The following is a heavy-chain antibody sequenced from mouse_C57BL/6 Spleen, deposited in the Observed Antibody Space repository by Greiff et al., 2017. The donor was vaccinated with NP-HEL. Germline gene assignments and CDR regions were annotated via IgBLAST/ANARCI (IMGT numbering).Heavy chain of an antibody. D-gene: IGHD2-4*01. CDR1: GYTFTSYT. J-gene: IGHJ2*01. CDR3: ARKDYGDY. V-gene: IGHV1-4*01. CDR2: INPSSGYT. Sequence: VQLQQSGAELARPGASVKMSCKASGYTFTSYTMHWVKQRPGQGLEWIGYINPSSGYTKYNQKFKDKATLTADKSSSTAYMQLSSLTSKDSAVYYCARKDYGDYWGQGTTLTVSS.